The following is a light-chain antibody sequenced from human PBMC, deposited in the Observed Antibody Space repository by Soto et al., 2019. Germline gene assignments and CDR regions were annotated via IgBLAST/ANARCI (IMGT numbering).Light chain of an antibody. CDR2: EGS. CDR3: CSYANCGSFG. Sequence: QSALTQPASVSGSPGQSITISCTGTNSDIGSRNLVSWYQQHPGIAPKLIIYEGSRRPSGISHRFSGSRSGNTASLTISGLRAGDEAEYDSCSYANCGSFGFGPGTKLTLL. CDR1: NSDIGSRNL. J-gene: IGLJ1*01. V-gene: IGLV2-23*01.